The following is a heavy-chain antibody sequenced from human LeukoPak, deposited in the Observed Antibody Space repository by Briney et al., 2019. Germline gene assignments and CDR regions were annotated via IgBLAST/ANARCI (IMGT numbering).Heavy chain of an antibody. CDR3: ARDRPYYDILTPYFDY. V-gene: IGHV3-48*01. CDR1: GFTFSSYS. D-gene: IGHD3-9*01. CDR2: ISSSSSTI. Sequence: GGSLRLSCAASGFTFSSYSMNWVRQAPGKGLEWVSYISSSSSTIYYADSVKGRFTISRDNAKNSLYLQMNSLRAEDTAVYYCARDRPYYDILTPYFDYWGQGTLVTVSS. J-gene: IGHJ4*02.